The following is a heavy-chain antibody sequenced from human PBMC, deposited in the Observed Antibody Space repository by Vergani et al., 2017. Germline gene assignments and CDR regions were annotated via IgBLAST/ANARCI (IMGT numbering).Heavy chain of an antibody. V-gene: IGHV1-69*08. J-gene: IGHJ6*02. Sequence: QVQLVQSGAEMKKPGSSVKVSCKSSGGTFSSYTFIWVRLAPGQGLDWMGSIVPILDRKEYAQKFQGRVAITADTSTSTVYMELGSLRSEDTAVYYCARDRGRSRVISHYGMGVWGQGTTVTVSS. CDR3: ARDRGRSRVISHYGMGV. CDR2: IVPILDRK. CDR1: GGTFSSYT. D-gene: IGHD2-21*01.